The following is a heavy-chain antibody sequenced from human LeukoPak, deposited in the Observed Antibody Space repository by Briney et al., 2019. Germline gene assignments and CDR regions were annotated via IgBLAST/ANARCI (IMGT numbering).Heavy chain of an antibody. D-gene: IGHD5-18*01. J-gene: IGHJ4*02. CDR1: GFTFSSYA. V-gene: IGHV3-23*01. CDR2: ISGSGGST. CDR3: AKDISSSYSYGYDHDY. Sequence: SGGSLRLSCAASGFTFSSYAMSWVRQAPGKGLEWVSAISGSGGSTYYADSVKGRFTISRDNSKNTLYLQMNSLRAEDTAVYYCAKDISSSYSYGYDHDYWGQGTLVTVSS.